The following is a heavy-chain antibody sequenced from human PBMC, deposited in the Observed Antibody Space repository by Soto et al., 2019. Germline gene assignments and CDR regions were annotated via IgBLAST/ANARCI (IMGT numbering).Heavy chain of an antibody. V-gene: IGHV3-74*01. CDR3: ARDPYIRWELQYNWFDP. CDR2: INSYGSST. D-gene: IGHD1-26*01. CDR1: GFTFSSYW. J-gene: IGHJ5*02. Sequence: GGSLRLSCAASGFTFSSYWMHWVRQAPGKGLVWVSRINSYGSSTSYADSVKGRFTISRDNAKNTLYLQMNSLRAEDTAVYYCARDPYIRWELQYNWFDPWGQGTLVTVSS.